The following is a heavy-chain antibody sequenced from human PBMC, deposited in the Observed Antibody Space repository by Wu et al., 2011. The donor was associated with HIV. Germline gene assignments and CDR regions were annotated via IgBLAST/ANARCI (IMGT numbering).Heavy chain of an antibody. J-gene: IGHJ4*02. CDR2: MNPNGGSS. D-gene: IGHD1-14*01. Sequence: QVQLVQSGAEVKKPGASLKVSCEASGYTFIKYDINWVRQAPGQGLEWMGWMNPNGGSSGFAPKFQDRITLTRNTSMRTSYLELSSLRSEDTAVYYCTRFPPKGPYWEPDYWGQGTLVTVSS. CDR3: TRFPPKGPYWEPDY. V-gene: IGHV1-8*01. CDR1: GYTFIKYD.